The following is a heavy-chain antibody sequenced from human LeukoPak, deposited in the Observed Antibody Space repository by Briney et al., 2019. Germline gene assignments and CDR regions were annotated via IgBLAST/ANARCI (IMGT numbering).Heavy chain of an antibody. J-gene: IGHJ5*02. Sequence: GASVKVSCKASGYTFTGYYMHWVRQAPGQGLEWMGWINPNSGGTNYAQKFQGWVTMTRDTSISTAYMELSRLRSDDTAVYYCARERPVVGYCSSTSCPRWFDPWGQGTLVTVSS. D-gene: IGHD2-2*01. V-gene: IGHV1-2*04. CDR3: ARERPVVGYCSSTSCPRWFDP. CDR1: GYTFTGYY. CDR2: INPNSGGT.